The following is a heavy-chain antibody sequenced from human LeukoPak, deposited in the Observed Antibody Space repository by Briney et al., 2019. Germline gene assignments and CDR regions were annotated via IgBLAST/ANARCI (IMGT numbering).Heavy chain of an antibody. CDR3: ARYSSPIN. J-gene: IGHJ4*02. D-gene: IGHD3-22*01. Sequence: GGSLRLSCAASGFTFSSYEMAWVRQPPGKGLGWLSCISSGGTTIYYADSVKGRFTISRDNAKNSLYLQVSSLRAEDTAVYYCARYSSPINWGQGTLVTVPS. V-gene: IGHV3-48*03. CDR1: GFTFSSYE. CDR2: ISSGGTTI.